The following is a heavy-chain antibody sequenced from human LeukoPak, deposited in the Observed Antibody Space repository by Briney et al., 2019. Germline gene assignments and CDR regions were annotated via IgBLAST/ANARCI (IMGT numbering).Heavy chain of an antibody. Sequence: ASVKVSCKASGYTFTSYDINWVRQATGQGLEWMGWMNPNSGNTGYAQKFQGRVTMTRNTSISTAYMELSSLRSEDTAVYYCATPSYYYDSSGYDAFDIWGQGTMVTVSS. J-gene: IGHJ3*02. V-gene: IGHV1-8*01. CDR1: GYTFTSYD. D-gene: IGHD3-22*01. CDR2: MNPNSGNT. CDR3: ATPSYYYDSSGYDAFDI.